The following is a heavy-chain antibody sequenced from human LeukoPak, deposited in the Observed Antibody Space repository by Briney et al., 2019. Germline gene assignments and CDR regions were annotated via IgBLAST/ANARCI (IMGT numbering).Heavy chain of an antibody. V-gene: IGHV3-23*01. Sequence: GGSLRLSCAASGFTFSSYAMSWVRQAPGKGLEWVSAISGSGGSTYYADSVKGRFTIPRDNSKNTLYLQMNSLRAEDTAVYYCAKVERDYDSSGSCLDYWGQGTLVTVSS. J-gene: IGHJ4*02. CDR1: GFTFSSYA. CDR3: AKVERDYDSSGSCLDY. CDR2: ISGSGGST. D-gene: IGHD3-22*01.